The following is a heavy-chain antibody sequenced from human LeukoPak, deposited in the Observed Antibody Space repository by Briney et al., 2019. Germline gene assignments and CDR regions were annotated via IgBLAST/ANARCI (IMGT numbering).Heavy chain of an antibody. J-gene: IGHJ4*02. CDR3: AKDRSSSWYPYDY. CDR1: GFTFSSYA. D-gene: IGHD6-13*01. CDR2: ISGSDGST. Sequence: GGSLRLSCAASGFTFSSYAMSWVRQAPGKGLEWVSAISGSDGSTYYADSVKGRFTTSRDNSKNTLYLQMNSLRAEDTAVYYCAKDRSSSWYPYDYWGQGTLVTVSS. V-gene: IGHV3-23*01.